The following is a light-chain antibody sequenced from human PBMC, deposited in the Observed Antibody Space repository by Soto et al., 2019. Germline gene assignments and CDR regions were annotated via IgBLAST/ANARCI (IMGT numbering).Light chain of an antibody. J-gene: IGKJ1*01. Sequence: DHQMTHSPSTLSASVGSRVPITCRATHSLSSWLAWYQQKPGRAPKLLIYKASSLESGVPPRFSGSRSETDFTLTISSLQPEGFATHSCQQSYSTARTCVQGTKVDIK. V-gene: IGKV1-5*03. CDR2: KAS. CDR1: HSLSSW. CDR3: QQSYSTART.